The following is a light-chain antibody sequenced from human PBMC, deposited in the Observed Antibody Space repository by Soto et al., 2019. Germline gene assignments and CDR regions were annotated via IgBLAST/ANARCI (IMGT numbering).Light chain of an antibody. V-gene: IGKV1-9*01. CDR1: QGINNY. J-gene: IGKJ5*01. Sequence: IQLTQSPSFLSASVGDRVTITCRASQGINNYLAWYQQKPGKAPNLLIYATSTLQSGVPTRFNGSGSGKDFTFTISSLQPEDIAKYYCQQYDNLPITFGQGTRLEIK. CDR2: ATS. CDR3: QQYDNLPIT.